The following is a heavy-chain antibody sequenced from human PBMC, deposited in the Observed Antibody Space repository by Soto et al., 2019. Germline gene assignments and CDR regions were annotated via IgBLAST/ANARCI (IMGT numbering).Heavy chain of an antibody. J-gene: IGHJ6*02. D-gene: IGHD3-22*01. V-gene: IGHV3-23*01. Sequence: GGSLRLSCAASGFTFSSYAMSWVRQAPGKGLEWVSAISGSGGSTYYADSVKGRFTISRDNSKNTLYLQMNSLRAEDTAVYYCAKEGPPSSGHTRYGMDVWGQGTTVTVFS. CDR3: AKEGPPSSGHTRYGMDV. CDR2: ISGSGGST. CDR1: GFTFSSYA.